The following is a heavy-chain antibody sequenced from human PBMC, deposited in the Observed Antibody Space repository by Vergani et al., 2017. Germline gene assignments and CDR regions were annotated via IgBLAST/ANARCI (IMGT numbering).Heavy chain of an antibody. CDR1: GGSISSGSYY. D-gene: IGHD6-6*01. CDR2: IYTSGST. Sequence: QVQLQESGPGLVKPSQTLSLTCTVSGGSISSGSYYWSWIRQPAGKGLEWIGRIYTSGSTNYNPSLKSRVTMSVDTSKNQFSLKLSSVTAADTAVYYCARKYSSSSGHYRYFDLWGRGTLVTVSS. CDR3: ARKYSSSSGHYRYFDL. J-gene: IGHJ2*01. V-gene: IGHV4-61*02.